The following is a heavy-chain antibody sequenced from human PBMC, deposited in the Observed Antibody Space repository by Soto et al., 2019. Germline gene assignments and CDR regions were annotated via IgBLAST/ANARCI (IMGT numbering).Heavy chain of an antibody. J-gene: IGHJ4*02. CDR2: VKQDGSEK. Sequence: PGGSLRLSCAASGFTFSSYWMSWVRQAPGKGLEWVANVKQDGSEKYYVDSVKGRFTISRDNARNSLFLQLNSLRAEDTAVYYCARERVRTHLDYWGQGSLVTVSS. CDR3: ARERVRTHLDY. CDR1: GFTFSSYW. D-gene: IGHD3-10*01. V-gene: IGHV3-7*01.